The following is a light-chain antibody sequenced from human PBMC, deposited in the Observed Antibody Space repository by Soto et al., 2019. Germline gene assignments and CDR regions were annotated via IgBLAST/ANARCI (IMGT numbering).Light chain of an antibody. J-gene: IGKJ1*01. CDR1: QSVSSN. Sequence: EIVITQSPLTLSVSPGERATLSCTASQSVSSNLAWYQHKPGQAPRLLIYGASTRATGIPARFSGSGSGTEFTITISSLQSEDFAFYYCQQFHYWWTFGQGTKVDIK. V-gene: IGKV3-15*01. CDR3: QQFHYWWT. CDR2: GAS.